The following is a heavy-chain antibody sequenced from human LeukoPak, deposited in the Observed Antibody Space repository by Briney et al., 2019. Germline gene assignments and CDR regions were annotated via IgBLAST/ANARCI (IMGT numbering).Heavy chain of an antibody. CDR2: VGGGGGTT. CDR1: GLTFTSYA. CDR3: AKSPQFSYPYFFDY. J-gene: IGHJ4*02. Sequence: PGGSLRLSCAASGLTFTSYAMSWVRQAPGKGLERLSSVGGGGGTTYYADSVKGRFTISRDNSKNTLNLQMTSLRAEDTAVYYCAKSPQFSYPYFFDYWGQGALVTVSS. V-gene: IGHV3-23*01. D-gene: IGHD3-16*02.